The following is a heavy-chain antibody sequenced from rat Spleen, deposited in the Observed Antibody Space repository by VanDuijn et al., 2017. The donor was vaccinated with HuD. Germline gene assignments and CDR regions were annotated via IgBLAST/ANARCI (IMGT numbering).Heavy chain of an antibody. V-gene: IGHV5-29*01. CDR2: FSFDGRTT. J-gene: IGHJ2*01. CDR3: ARHRSYYSSYVYAFDY. CDR1: GFTVSDYY. D-gene: IGHD1-2*01. Sequence: EVQLMESNGGLVQPGRSLKLSCAASGFTVSDYYMAWVRQAPTAGLEWVATFSFDGRTTYYRDSVKGRFIISRDNAKNTLYLQMDSLRSEDPATYYCARHRSYYSSYVYAFDYWGQGVMVTVSS.